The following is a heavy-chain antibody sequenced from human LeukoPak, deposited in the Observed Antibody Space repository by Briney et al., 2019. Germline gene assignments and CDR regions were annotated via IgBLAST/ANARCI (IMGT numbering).Heavy chain of an antibody. CDR3: ARTRGYSYGYEDY. CDR2: IIPIFGTA. J-gene: IGHJ4*02. Sequence: SVKVSCKASGGTFSSYAISWVRQAPGQGLEWMGEIIPIFGTANYAQKFQGRVTITADESTSTAYMELSSLRSEDTAVYYCARTRGYSYGYEDYWGQGTLVTVSS. D-gene: IGHD5-18*01. V-gene: IGHV1-69*13. CDR1: GGTFSSYA.